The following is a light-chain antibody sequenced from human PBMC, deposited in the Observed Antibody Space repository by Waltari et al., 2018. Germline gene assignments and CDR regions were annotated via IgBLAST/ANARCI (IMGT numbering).Light chain of an antibody. J-gene: IGKJ4*01. Sequence: DIQMTQSPSSLSASVGDTVTIPCRASQNINRYLIWYQQKPGKAPKPLIYAASSLQSGVPSRFSASGSGTDFTLTISSLQPEDFASYHCQQSYNTPLTFGGGTRVYIK. CDR1: QNINRY. V-gene: IGKV1-39*01. CDR3: QQSYNTPLT. CDR2: AAS.